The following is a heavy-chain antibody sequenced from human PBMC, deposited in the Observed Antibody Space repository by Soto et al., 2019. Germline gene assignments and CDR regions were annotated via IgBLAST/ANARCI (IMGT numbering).Heavy chain of an antibody. D-gene: IGHD3-22*01. V-gene: IGHV3-74*01. CDR2: INSDGSST. CDR1: GFTFSSYW. Sequence: PGGSLTLSCAASGFTFSSYWMHWVRQAPGKGLVWVSRINSDGSSTSYADSVKGRFTISRDNAKNTLYLQMNSLRAEDTAVYYCARDGVVIAADVGSSGYYPVPYWGQGTLVTVSS. CDR3: ARDGVVIAADVGSSGYYPVPY. J-gene: IGHJ4*02.